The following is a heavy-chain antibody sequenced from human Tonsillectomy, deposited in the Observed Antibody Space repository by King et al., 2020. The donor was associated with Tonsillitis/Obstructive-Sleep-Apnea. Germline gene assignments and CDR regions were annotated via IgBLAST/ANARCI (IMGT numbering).Heavy chain of an antibody. CDR1: GGSISSSSYY. CDR3: ARTGNYDYVWGSYRMEYYFDY. Sequence: QLQESGPGLVKPSETLSLTCTVSGGSISSSSYYWGWIRQPPGKGLEWIGSIYYSGSTYYNPSLKSRVTISVDTSKNQFSLKLSSVTAADTAVYYCARTGNYDYVWGSYRMEYYFDYWGQGTLVTVSS. J-gene: IGHJ4*02. CDR2: IYYSGST. D-gene: IGHD3-16*02. V-gene: IGHV4-39*01.